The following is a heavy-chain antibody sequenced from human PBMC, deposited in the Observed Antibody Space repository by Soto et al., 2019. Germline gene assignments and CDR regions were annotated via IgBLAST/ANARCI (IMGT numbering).Heavy chain of an antibody. CDR2: INAGNGNT. Sequence: QVQLVQSGAEVKKPGASVKVSCKASGYTFTSYAMHWVRQAPGQRLEWMGWINAGNGNTKYSQKFQGRVTITRDTSARTAYMELSSLRSEDTAVYYCARGDRGFNTRSSMDVWGQGTTVTVSS. V-gene: IGHV1-3*01. CDR3: ARGDRGFNTRSSMDV. D-gene: IGHD1-1*01. J-gene: IGHJ6*02. CDR1: GYTFTSYA.